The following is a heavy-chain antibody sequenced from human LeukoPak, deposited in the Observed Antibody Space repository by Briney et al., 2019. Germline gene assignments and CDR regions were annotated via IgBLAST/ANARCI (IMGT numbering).Heavy chain of an antibody. CDR1: GYTFTGYY. V-gene: IGHV1-2*02. CDR2: INPNSGGT. CDR3: ARGIPRYCSSTSCSNWFDP. D-gene: IGHD2-2*01. Sequence: GASVKVSCKASGYTFTGYYMHWVRQAPGQGLEWMGWINPNSGGTNYAQKFQGRVTMTRDTSISTAYMALSRLRSDDTAVYYCARGIPRYCSSTSCSNWFDPWGQGTLVTVSS. J-gene: IGHJ5*02.